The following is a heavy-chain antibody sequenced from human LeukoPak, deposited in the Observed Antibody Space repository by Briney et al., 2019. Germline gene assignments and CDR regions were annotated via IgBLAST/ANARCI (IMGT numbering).Heavy chain of an antibody. CDR1: GFTFSNYW. CDR3: AKLVPSDDFWSGYLGWFDP. J-gene: IGHJ5*02. D-gene: IGHD3-3*01. CDR2: IKQDGSEK. Sequence: SGGSLRLSCGASGFTFSNYWMNWVRQAPGKGLEWVANIKQDGSEKYYVDSVKGRFTISRDNAKNSLFLQMDSLRAEDTAVYYCAKLVPSDDFWSGYLGWFDPWGQGTLVTVSS. V-gene: IGHV3-7*03.